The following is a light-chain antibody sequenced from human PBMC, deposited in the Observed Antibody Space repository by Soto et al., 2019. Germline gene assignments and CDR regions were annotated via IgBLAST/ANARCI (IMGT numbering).Light chain of an antibody. CDR2: AAS. CDR3: QQSYSFPRT. V-gene: IGKV1-39*01. CDR1: QSIGAY. J-gene: IGKJ1*01. Sequence: DIQMTQSPSSLPASVGDRVIITCRASQSIGAYLHWYQHKPGTAPKLLIYAASTLQSGVPSRFSGSGSGTDITLTVNNLQPEDFATYYCQQSYSFPRTFGQGTKVEIK.